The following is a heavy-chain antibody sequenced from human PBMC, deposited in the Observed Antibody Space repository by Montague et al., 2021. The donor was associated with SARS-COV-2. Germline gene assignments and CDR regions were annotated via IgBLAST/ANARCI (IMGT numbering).Heavy chain of an antibody. CDR2: INHSGST. CDR1: GTSFSGYY. D-gene: IGHD3-22*01. Sequence: SETLSLTCAVHGTSFSGYYWNWIRQPPGKGLEWIGEINHSGSTNYNPSLKSRVTISVDKSENQFSLKLSSVTAADTAVYYCARGPQEYRITMIVVDYWYFDLWGRGTLVTVSS. CDR3: ARGPQEYRITMIVVDYWYFDL. V-gene: IGHV4-34*01. J-gene: IGHJ2*01.